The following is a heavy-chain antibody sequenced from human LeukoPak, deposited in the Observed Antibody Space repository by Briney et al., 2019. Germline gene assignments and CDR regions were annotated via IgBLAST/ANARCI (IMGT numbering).Heavy chain of an antibody. CDR1: GFTFSSCA. D-gene: IGHD3-16*01. CDR3: AKALRGIVAFDI. Sequence: PGGSLRLSCAASGFTFSSCAMSWVRQAPGKGLEGGSDISGRGGSTYYADSVKGRFTISRDNSKNTLYLQMNSLRAEDTAVYYCAKALRGIVAFDIWGQGTMVTVSS. V-gene: IGHV3-23*01. CDR2: ISGRGGST. J-gene: IGHJ3*02.